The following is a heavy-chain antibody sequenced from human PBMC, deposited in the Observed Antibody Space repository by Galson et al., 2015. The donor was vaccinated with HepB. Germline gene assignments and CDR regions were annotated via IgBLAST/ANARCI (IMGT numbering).Heavy chain of an antibody. CDR2: ISSSSSYI. V-gene: IGHV3-21*01. D-gene: IGHD3-22*01. J-gene: IGHJ3*01. CDR1: GFTFSRYS. Sequence: SLRLSCAVSGFTFSRYSMNWVRQAPGKGLEWVSSISSSSSYIYYADSVKGRFTISRDNAKNSLYLQMNSLRVEDTAVYYCASSYDSSGYRAFDLWGQGTMVTVSS. CDR3: ASSYDSSGYRAFDL.